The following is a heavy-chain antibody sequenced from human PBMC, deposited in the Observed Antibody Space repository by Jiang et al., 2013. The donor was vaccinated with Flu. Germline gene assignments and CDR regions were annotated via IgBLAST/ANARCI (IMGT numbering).Heavy chain of an antibody. CDR3: ARDQGLSSGWYTGLYYYGMDV. Sequence: GISWVRQAPGQGLEWMGWISAYNGNTNYAQKLQGRVTMTTDTSTSTAYMELRSLRSDDTAVYYCARDQGLSSGWYTGLYYYGMDVWGQGTTVTVSS. J-gene: IGHJ6*02. D-gene: IGHD6-19*01. CDR2: ISAYNGNT. CDR1: G. V-gene: IGHV1-18*01.